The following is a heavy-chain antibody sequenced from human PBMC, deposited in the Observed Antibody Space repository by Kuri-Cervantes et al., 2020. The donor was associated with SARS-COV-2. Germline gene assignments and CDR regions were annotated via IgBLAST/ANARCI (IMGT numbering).Heavy chain of an antibody. CDR2: ISNGGST. V-gene: IGHV3-53*01. Sequence: GESLKISCAASGFTFSSYAMSWVRQAPGKGLEWGSVISNGGSTYYADSVKGRFTISRDNSKNTLYLQMNSLRAEDTAVYYCARAPAAKYVDWRGKGGFDNWGQGTLVTVSS. D-gene: IGHD2-15*01. CDR3: ARAPAAKYVDWRGKGGFDN. CDR1: GFTFSSYA. J-gene: IGHJ4*01.